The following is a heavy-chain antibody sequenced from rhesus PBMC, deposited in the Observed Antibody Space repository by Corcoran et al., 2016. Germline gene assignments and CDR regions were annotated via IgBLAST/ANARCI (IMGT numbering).Heavy chain of an antibody. CDR2: ISRSGGST. V-gene: IGHV4-173*01. J-gene: IGHJ4*01. CDR3: ASNTVGTVWGSSYFHY. D-gene: IGHD5-24*01. Sequence: QLQLQESGPGLVKPSETLSLTCAVSGGSISSDYWTWIRQPPGKGLEWIGRISRSGGSTDYNPSLRGRVTISTDTSKNRFSLMLSSVTAADTAVYYCASNTVGTVWGSSYFHYWGQGVLVTVSS. CDR1: GGSISSDY.